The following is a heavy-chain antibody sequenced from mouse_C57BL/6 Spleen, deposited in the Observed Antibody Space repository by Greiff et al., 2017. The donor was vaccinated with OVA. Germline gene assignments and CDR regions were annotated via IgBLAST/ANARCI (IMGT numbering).Heavy chain of an antibody. D-gene: IGHD1-1*01. J-gene: IGHJ4*01. V-gene: IGHV1-81*01. CDR2: IYPRSGNT. CDR3: AKDYGSSLGAMDY. CDR1: GYTFTSYG. Sequence: QVHVKQSGAELARPGASVKLSCKASGYTFTSYGISWVKQRTGQGLEWIGEIYPRSGNTYYNEKFKGKATLTADKSSSTAYMELRSLTSEDSAVYFCAKDYGSSLGAMDYWGQGTSVTVSS.